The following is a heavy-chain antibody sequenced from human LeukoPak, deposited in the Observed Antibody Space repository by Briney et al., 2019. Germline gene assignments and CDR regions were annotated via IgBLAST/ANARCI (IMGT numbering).Heavy chain of an antibody. D-gene: IGHD1-1*01. CDR2: ISAYNGNT. J-gene: IGHJ4*02. Sequence: GASVKVSCKASGYTFTSYGISWVRQAPGQGLEWMGWISAYNGNTNYAQKLQGRVTMTTDTSTSTAYMELRSLRSDDTAVYYCARDAYNRNDAGSFDYWGQGTLVTVSS. CDR3: ARDAYNRNDAGSFDY. CDR1: GYTFTSYG. V-gene: IGHV1-18*01.